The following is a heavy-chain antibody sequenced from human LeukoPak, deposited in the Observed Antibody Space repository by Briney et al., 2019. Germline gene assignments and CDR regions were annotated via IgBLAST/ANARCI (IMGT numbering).Heavy chain of an antibody. CDR3: ARGLIVGATTISPFDY. CDR1: GFTFSNFA. D-gene: IGHD1-26*01. Sequence: GGSLRLSCAASGFTFSNFAMNWVRQAPGRGLEWVSGVSGGSRTTYYADSVKGRFTISRDNSKNTLYLQMNSLRAEDTAVYYCARGLIVGATTISPFDYWGQGTLVTVSS. V-gene: IGHV3-23*01. CDR2: VSGGSRTT. J-gene: IGHJ4*02.